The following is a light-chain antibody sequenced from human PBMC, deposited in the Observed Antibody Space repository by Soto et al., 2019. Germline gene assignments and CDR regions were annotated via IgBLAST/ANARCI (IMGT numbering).Light chain of an antibody. Sequence: QSVLTQPRSVSGSPGQSVTISCTGTSSDVGDYSYVSWYQQHPGKAPKLMIYDVSKRPSGVPDRFSGSKSSNTASLTISGLQAEDEADYSCCSYAGGYTLAFGGGTKLTVL. CDR1: SSDVGDYSY. CDR2: DVS. V-gene: IGLV2-11*01. CDR3: CSYAGGYTLA. J-gene: IGLJ2*01.